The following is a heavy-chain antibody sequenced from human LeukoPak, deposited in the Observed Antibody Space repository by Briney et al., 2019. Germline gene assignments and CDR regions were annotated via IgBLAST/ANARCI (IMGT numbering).Heavy chain of an antibody. CDR3: ARVGGSYYYYYGMDV. CDR1: GFTFSSYW. J-gene: IGHJ6*02. V-gene: IGHV3-53*01. CDR2: IYSGGST. Sequence: PGGSLRLSCAASGFTFSSYWMSWVRQAPGKGLEWVSVIYSGGSTYYADSVKGRFTISRDNSKNTLYLQMNSLRAEDTAVYYCARVGGSYYYYYGMDVWGQGTTVTVSS. D-gene: IGHD2-15*01.